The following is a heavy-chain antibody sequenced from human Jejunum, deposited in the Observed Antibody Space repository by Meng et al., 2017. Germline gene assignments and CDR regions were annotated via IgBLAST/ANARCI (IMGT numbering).Heavy chain of an antibody. CDR2: IYTSGST. CDR3: ARFTVAPTSLLYDYYGMDM. CDR1: GVSMSSRNYY. Sequence: SETLSLTCTVSGVSMSSRNYYWSWLRPPAGKGLEWLGRIYTSGSTNYNPSLPSRVTMSVDTSKNQFYLKLNYVTAADTAIDYCARFTVAPTSLLYDYYGMDMWGQGTTVTVSS. D-gene: IGHD6-19*01. J-gene: IGHJ6*02. V-gene: IGHV4-61*02.